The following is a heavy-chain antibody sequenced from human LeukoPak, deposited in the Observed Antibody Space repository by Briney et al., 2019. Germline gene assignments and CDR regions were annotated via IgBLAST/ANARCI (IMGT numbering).Heavy chain of an antibody. CDR1: GDSVSSYY. Sequence: SETLSLTCTVSGDSVSSYYWNWIRQPPGKGLEWIGYIYYSGSTNYNPSLKSRVTISVDTSKNQFSLKLSSVTAADTAVYYCARTFSGWYVDGLDVWGQGTTVTVSS. D-gene: IGHD6-19*01. CDR2: IYYSGST. CDR3: ARTFSGWYVDGLDV. J-gene: IGHJ6*02. V-gene: IGHV4-59*08.